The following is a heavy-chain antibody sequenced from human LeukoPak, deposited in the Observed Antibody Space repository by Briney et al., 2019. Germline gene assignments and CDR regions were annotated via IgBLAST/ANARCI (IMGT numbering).Heavy chain of an antibody. CDR1: GYTFTGYY. Sequence: GASVKVSCKASGYTFTGYYMHWVRQAPGQGLEWMGWINPNCGGTNYAQKFQGWVTMTRDTSISTAYMELSRLRSDDTAVYYCARGLLTRSGWFDPWGQGTLVTVSS. CDR3: ARGLLTRSGWFDP. J-gene: IGHJ5*02. V-gene: IGHV1-2*04. CDR2: INPNCGGT. D-gene: IGHD1-1*01.